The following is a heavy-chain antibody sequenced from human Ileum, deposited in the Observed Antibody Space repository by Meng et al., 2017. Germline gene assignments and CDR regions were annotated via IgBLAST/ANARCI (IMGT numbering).Heavy chain of an antibody. CDR2: ISYDGSNK. D-gene: IGHD3-22*01. CDR1: GFTFSSYG. V-gene: IGHV3-30*18. J-gene: IGHJ4*02. CDR3: AKDRLFGSSGYYSCFDY. Sequence: QVQLVESGGGVVQPGRSLRLSCAASGFTFSSYGMHWVRQAPGKGLEWVAVISYDGSNKYYADSVKGRFTISRDNSKNTLYLQMNSLRAEDTAVYYCAKDRLFGSSGYYSCFDYWGQGTLVTVSS.